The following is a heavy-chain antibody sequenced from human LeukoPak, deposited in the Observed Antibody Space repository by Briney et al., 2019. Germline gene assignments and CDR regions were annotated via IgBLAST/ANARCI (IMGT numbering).Heavy chain of an antibody. CDR3: ASPQGLSYGSGSFDY. D-gene: IGHD3-10*01. CDR2: IKQDGSEK. J-gene: IGHJ4*02. V-gene: IGHV3-7*01. CDR1: GFTFSSYW. Sequence: GGSLRLSCAASGFTFSSYWMSWVRQAPGKGLEWVANIKQDGSEKYYVDSVKGRFTISRDNAKNSLYLQMNSLRAEDTAVYYCASPQGLSYGSGSFDYWGQGTLVTVSS.